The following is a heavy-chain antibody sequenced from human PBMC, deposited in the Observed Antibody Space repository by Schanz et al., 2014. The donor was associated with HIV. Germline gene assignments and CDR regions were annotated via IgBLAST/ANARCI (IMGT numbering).Heavy chain of an antibody. D-gene: IGHD2-2*01. V-gene: IGHV3-53*02. J-gene: IGHJ6*02. CDR2: ISGGST. CDR3: AGPYPALNRLTSYDMDV. Sequence: EVQLVETGGGLIQPGGSLRISCAASGFSVSGYYMDWVRQAPGKGLEWVSAISGGSTYYADSVKGRFTISRDNSKNTLHLQMNSLRAEDTAVYYCAGPYPALNRLTSYDMDVWGQGTTVTVSS. CDR1: GFSVSGYY.